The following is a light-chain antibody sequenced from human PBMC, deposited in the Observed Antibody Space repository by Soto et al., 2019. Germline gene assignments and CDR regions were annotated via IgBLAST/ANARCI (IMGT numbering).Light chain of an antibody. CDR3: QKYNSALT. CDR2: AAS. Sequence: DIQMTQSPSSLSASVGDRVTITCRASQGISNYLAWYQQKPGKVPKLLIYAASTLQSGVPSRFSGSGSGTDFTLTISSLQPEDVATYYCQKYNSALTFGGGINVDIK. V-gene: IGKV1-27*01. J-gene: IGKJ4*01. CDR1: QGISNY.